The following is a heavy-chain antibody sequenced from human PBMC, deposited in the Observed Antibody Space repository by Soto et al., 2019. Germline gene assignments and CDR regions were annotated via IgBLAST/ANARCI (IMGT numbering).Heavy chain of an antibody. CDR2: IIPIPGTA. D-gene: IGHD2-2*01. J-gene: IGHJ6*02. CDR1: GGTFGSYA. V-gene: IGHV1-69*01. Sequence: QVQLVQSGAEVQKPGSSVKVSCKASGGTFGSYAISWVRQAPGQGLEWMGGIIPIPGTANYAQKFQGRVTIAEDESTSTAYMELSSRRSEDTAVYYCARSQGSSTSLEIYYYYYYGMDVWGQGTTVTVSS. CDR3: ARSQGSSTSLEIYYYYYYGMDV.